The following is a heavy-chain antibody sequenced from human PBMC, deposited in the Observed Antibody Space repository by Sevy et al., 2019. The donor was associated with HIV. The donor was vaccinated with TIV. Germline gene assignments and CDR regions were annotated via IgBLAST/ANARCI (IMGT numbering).Heavy chain of an antibody. Sequence: GGSLRLSCAVSGFTFSDYYMSWIRQAPGKGLEWVSGISSGSTYTKYADSVKGRFTISRDNAKNSLYLQMNSLRVEDTAVYYCSRDRRNYAGQYFDYWGQGTLVTVSS. CDR1: GFTFSDYY. CDR3: SRDRRNYAGQYFDY. CDR2: ISSGSTYT. V-gene: IGHV3-11*06. D-gene: IGHD1-7*01. J-gene: IGHJ4*02.